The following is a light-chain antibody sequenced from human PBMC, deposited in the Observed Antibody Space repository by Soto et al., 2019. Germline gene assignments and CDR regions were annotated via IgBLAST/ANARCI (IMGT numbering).Light chain of an antibody. V-gene: IGKV3-15*01. CDR1: QSVSSN. Sequence: EMVMTQSPATLSVSPGERATLSCMASQSVSSNLAWYQQKPGQAPRLLIYGASTRATGIPARFSGSGSGTEFTLTISSLQSEDFAVYYCQQYNKWPRTFGQGTKVDIK. CDR3: QQYNKWPRT. CDR2: GAS. J-gene: IGKJ1*01.